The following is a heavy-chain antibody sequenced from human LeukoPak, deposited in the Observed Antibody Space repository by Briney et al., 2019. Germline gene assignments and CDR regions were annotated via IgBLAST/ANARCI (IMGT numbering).Heavy chain of an antibody. CDR1: GGSIRSSSYY. V-gene: IGHV4-39*01. D-gene: IGHD2-2*01. CDR3: ARMPGYCSSTSCYLFGMDV. CDR2: IYYSGST. Sequence: SETLSLTCTVSGGSIRSSSYYWGWIRQPPGKGLEWIGSIYYSGSTHYNPSLKSRVTISADTSKNQFSLKVSSVTAADTAVYYCARMPGYCSSTSCYLFGMDVWGQGTTVTVSS. J-gene: IGHJ6*02.